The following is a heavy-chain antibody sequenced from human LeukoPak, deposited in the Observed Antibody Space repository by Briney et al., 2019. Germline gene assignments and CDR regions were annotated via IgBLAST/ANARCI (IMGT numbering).Heavy chain of an antibody. V-gene: IGHV3-11*01. CDR1: GFTFGDYY. CDR2: ISSSGSTI. D-gene: IGHD5-12*01. CDR3: ARELPPLPRGYADY. J-gene: IGHJ4*02. Sequence: KPGGSLRLSCAASGFTFGDYYMSWIRQAPGKGLEWVSYISSSGSTIYYADSVKGRFTISRDNAKNSLYLQMNSLRAEDTAVYYCARELPPLPRGYADYWGQGTLVTVSS.